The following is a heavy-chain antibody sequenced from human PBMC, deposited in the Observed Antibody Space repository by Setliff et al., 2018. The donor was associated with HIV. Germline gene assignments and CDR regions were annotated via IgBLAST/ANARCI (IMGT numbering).Heavy chain of an antibody. V-gene: IGHV3-11*01. Sequence: GGSLRLSCVASGVTVRANYMAWVRQAPGKGLEWVSYISSSSSAIYYADSVKGRFTISRDNAKNSLYLQMNSLRADDTAIYYCARDDGRSLFLDYWGQGTLVTVSS. J-gene: IGHJ4*02. CDR3: ARDDGRSLFLDY. D-gene: IGHD1-26*01. CDR1: GVTVRANY. CDR2: ISSSSSAI.